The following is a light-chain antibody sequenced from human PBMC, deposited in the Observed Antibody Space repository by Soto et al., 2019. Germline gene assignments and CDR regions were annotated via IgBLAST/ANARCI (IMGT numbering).Light chain of an antibody. Sequence: QSALTQPASVSGSPGQSITISCTGTNSDVGAYDYVSWYQQHPGKAPKLMIYEVSNRPSGVSNRFSGSKSGNTASLTISGLQADDEAAYYCSSYTTSSTWVFGGVTKLTVL. CDR1: NSDVGAYDY. CDR3: SSYTTSSTWV. J-gene: IGLJ3*02. CDR2: EVS. V-gene: IGLV2-14*01.